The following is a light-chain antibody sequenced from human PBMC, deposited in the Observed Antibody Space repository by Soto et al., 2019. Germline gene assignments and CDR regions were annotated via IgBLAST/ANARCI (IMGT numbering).Light chain of an antibody. CDR3: QQYVSSPWT. CDR2: GAS. CDR1: QSISSSY. V-gene: IGKV3-20*01. Sequence: EIVLTQSPGTLSLSPGERATLSCRASQSISSSYLAWYQQKPGQAPRPLIYGASSRATGIPDRFSGSGSGTVFTLTIIRLEPEDFAVYYCQQYVSSPWTFGQGTKVDIK. J-gene: IGKJ1*01.